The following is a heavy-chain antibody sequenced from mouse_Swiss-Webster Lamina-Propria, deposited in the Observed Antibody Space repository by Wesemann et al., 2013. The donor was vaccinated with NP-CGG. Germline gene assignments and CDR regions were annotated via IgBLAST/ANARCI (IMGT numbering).Heavy chain of an antibody. CDR2: ISNGGGST. D-gene: IGHD1-1*01. J-gene: IGHJ4*01. V-gene: IGHV5-12*01. CDR3: ARRDYYGSSYDYAMDY. Sequence: YISNGGGSTYYPDTVKGRFTISRDNAKNTLYLQMSRLKSEDTAMYYCARRDYYGSSYDYAMDYWGQGTSVTVSS.